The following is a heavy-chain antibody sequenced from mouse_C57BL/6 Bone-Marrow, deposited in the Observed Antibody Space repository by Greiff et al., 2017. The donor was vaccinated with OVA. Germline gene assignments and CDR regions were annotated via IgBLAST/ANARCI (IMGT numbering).Heavy chain of an antibody. CDR3: ARFGNWDGDY. Sequence: QVQLQQPGAELVRPGSSVKLSCKASGYTFTSYWMHWVKQRPIQGLEWIGNIDPSDSEPHYTQKFKDKATLTVDKSSSTAYMQISSLTSEDSAVYYCARFGNWDGDYWGQGTTLTVSS. CDR2: IDPSDSEP. D-gene: IGHD4-1*01. V-gene: IGHV1-52*01. J-gene: IGHJ2*01. CDR1: GYTFTSYW.